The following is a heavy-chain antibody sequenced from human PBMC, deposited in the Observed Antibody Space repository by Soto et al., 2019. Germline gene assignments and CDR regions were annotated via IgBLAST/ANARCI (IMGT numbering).Heavy chain of an antibody. CDR2: TYSSGST. J-gene: IGHJ4*02. V-gene: IGHV4-59*01. D-gene: IGHD4-17*01. CDR3: ARGGDYADPFDF. CDR1: GGYISGYY. Sequence: QVQLQESGPGLVKPAETLSLTCTVSGGYISGYYWTWIRQPPGKGLEWIGFTYSSGSTTSNPSLKSRVSISIDTSRKEFSLKLTSVTPVDTAVYYCARGGDYADPFDFWGQGTLVTVSS.